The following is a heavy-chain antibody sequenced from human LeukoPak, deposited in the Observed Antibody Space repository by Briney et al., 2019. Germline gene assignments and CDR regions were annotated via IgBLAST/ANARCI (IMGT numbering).Heavy chain of an antibody. Sequence: PSETLSLTCAVYGGSFSGYYWSWIRQPPGKGLEWIGEINHSGSTNYNPSLKSRVTISVDTSKNQFSLKLSSVTAADTAVYYCARDRDYDILTGYYNKNAFDIWGQGTMVTVSS. D-gene: IGHD3-9*01. V-gene: IGHV4-34*01. J-gene: IGHJ3*02. CDR3: ARDRDYDILTGYYNKNAFDI. CDR1: GGSFSGYY. CDR2: INHSGST.